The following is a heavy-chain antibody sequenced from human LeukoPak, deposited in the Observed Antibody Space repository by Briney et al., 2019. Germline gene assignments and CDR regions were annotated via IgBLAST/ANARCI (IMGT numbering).Heavy chain of an antibody. D-gene: IGHD4-17*01. Sequence: PGGSLRLSCAASGFTFSSYGMNWVRQAPGKGLEWVSAIVGSGDSTYYADSVKGRFTISRDNSKNTLYLQMNSLRAEDTAVYYCAKRKMTTVNLDYWGQGTLVTVSS. J-gene: IGHJ4*02. CDR1: GFTFSSYG. V-gene: IGHV3-23*01. CDR2: IVGSGDST. CDR3: AKRKMTTVNLDY.